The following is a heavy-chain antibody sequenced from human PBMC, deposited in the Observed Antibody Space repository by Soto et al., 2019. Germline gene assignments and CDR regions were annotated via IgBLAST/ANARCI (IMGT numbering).Heavy chain of an antibody. V-gene: IGHV3-23*01. CDR2: ISGSGGST. CDR1: GFTFSSYA. J-gene: IGHJ6*02. Sequence: GESLKISCAASGFTFSSYAMSWVRQAPGKGLEWVSAISGSGGSTYYADSVKGRFTISRDNSKNTLYLQMNSLRAEDTAVYYCAKGPGWGDYGSGSSIYYYYGMDVWGQGTTVTVSS. D-gene: IGHD3-10*01. CDR3: AKGPGWGDYGSGSSIYYYYGMDV.